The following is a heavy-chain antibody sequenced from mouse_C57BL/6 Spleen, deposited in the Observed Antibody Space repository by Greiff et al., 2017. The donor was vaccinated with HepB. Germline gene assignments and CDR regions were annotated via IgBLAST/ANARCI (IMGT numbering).Heavy chain of an antibody. V-gene: IGHV1-15*01. J-gene: IGHJ2*01. CDR1: GYTFTDYE. Sequence: VKLQESGAELVRPGASVTLSCKASGYTFTDYEMHWVKQTPVHGLEWIGAIDPETGGTAYNQKFKGKAILTADKSSSTAYMELRSLTSEDSAVYYCTRSGLITTVVAFDYWGQGTTLTVSS. D-gene: IGHD1-1*01. CDR3: TRSGLITTVVAFDY. CDR2: IDPETGGT.